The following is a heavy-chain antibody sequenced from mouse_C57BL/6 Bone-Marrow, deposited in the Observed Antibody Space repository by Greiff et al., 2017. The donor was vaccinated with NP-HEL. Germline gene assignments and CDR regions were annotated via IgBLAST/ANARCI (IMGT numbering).Heavy chain of an antibody. Sequence: EVQLVESGGGLVKPGGSLKLSCAASGFTFSSYAMSWVRQTPDKRLEWVATISDGGSYTYYPDNVKGRFTISRDNAKNNLYLQMSHLKSEDTAMYYCARVLLTGVDDWGQGTTLTVSS. CDR3: ARVLLTGVDD. V-gene: IGHV5-4*01. D-gene: IGHD4-1*01. CDR2: ISDGGSYT. J-gene: IGHJ2*01. CDR1: GFTFSSYA.